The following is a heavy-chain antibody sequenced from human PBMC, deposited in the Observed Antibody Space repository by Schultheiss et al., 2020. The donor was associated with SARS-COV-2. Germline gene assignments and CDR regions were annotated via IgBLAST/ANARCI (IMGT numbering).Heavy chain of an antibody. V-gene: IGHV3-13*01. D-gene: IGHD6-6*01. Sequence: GGSLRLSCAASGFTFSSYDMHWVRQATGKGLEWVSAIGTAGDTYYPGSVKGRFTISRDNSKNTLDLQMNSLRAEDTAVYYCARDGEGLAARSIHYYYMDVWGKGTTVTVSS. CDR3: ARDGEGLAARSIHYYYMDV. CDR1: GFTFSSYD. CDR2: IGTAGDT. J-gene: IGHJ6*03.